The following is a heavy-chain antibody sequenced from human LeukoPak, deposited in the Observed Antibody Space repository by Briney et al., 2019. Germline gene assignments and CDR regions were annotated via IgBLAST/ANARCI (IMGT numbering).Heavy chain of an antibody. D-gene: IGHD4-17*01. Sequence: SETLSLTCTVSGGSISNYYWRWHRQPPGKGLEWIGYIYFSGTTNINPSLKSRVTISVDMSKNQFSLKLSSVTAADTAVYYCAREDPQTTVPEGLDVWGQGTTVTVSS. CDR2: IYFSGTT. V-gene: IGHV4-59*01. CDR3: AREDPQTTVPEGLDV. CDR1: GGSISNYY. J-gene: IGHJ6*02.